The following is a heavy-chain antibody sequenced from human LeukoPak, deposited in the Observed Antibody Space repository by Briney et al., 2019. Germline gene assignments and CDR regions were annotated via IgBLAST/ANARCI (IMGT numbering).Heavy chain of an antibody. CDR2: ISTYNAKT. V-gene: IGHV1-18*01. CDR1: GYTFTTYG. D-gene: IGHD1-26*01. CDR3: ARDTGSNFFDP. J-gene: IGHJ5*02. Sequence: ASVKVSCKASGYTFTTYGIIWVRQAPGQGLEWMGWISTYNAKTKYAQNLQGRVAMTTDTSTSTVYMELRSLTSDDTAVYYCARDTGSNFFDPWGQGTLVTIAS.